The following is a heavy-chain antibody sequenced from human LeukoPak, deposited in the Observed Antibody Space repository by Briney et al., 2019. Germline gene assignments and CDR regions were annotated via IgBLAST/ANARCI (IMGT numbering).Heavy chain of an antibody. CDR2: ISSNGGAT. D-gene: IGHD6-13*01. J-gene: IGHJ4*02. Sequence: GGSLRLSCSASGFTFSNFAMHWVRQAPGKGLEYVSTISSNGGATSYADSVKGRFTTSRDNSKNTLYLQMSSLRPEDTAVYYCVKDPGYSSSWYFDYWGQGTLVPVSS. CDR1: GFTFSNFA. CDR3: VKDPGYSSSWYFDY. V-gene: IGHV3-64D*06.